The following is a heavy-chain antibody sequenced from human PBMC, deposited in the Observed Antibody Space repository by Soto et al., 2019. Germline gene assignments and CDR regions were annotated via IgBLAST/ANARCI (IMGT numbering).Heavy chain of an antibody. CDR2: IYYSGST. D-gene: IGHD3-22*01. CDR1: GGSISSSSYY. Sequence: SETLSLTCTVSGGSISSSSYYWGWIRQPPGKGLEWIGSIYYSGSTYYNPSLKSRVTISVDTSKNQFSLKLSSVTAADTAVYYCARQTSDYYDSSGQYYFDYWGQGTLVTVSS. J-gene: IGHJ4*02. V-gene: IGHV4-39*01. CDR3: ARQTSDYYDSSGQYYFDY.